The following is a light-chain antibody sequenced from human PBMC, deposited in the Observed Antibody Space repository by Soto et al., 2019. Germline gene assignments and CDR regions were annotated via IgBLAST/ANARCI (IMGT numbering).Light chain of an antibody. CDR3: QQYGSSPRIT. Sequence: EIVLTQSPGTLSLSPGERATLSCRASQSLSSSYLAWYQQKPGQAPRLLIYGVSSRAIGIPDRFSGSGSGTDFTLTISRLEPEDFAVYYCQQYGSSPRITFGQGTRLRL. CDR1: QSLSSSY. CDR2: GVS. J-gene: IGKJ5*01. V-gene: IGKV3-20*01.